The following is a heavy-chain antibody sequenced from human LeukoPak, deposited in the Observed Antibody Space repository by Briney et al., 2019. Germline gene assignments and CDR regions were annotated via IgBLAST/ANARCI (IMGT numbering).Heavy chain of an antibody. CDR2: ISAYNGNT. Sequence: GASVKVSCKASGYTFTSYGISWVRQAPGQGLEWMGWISAYNGNTNYAQKLQGRVTMTRNTSISTAYMELSSLRSEDTAVYYCARATKRYYYYGMDVWGQGTTVTVSS. CDR3: ARATKRYYYYGMDV. CDR1: GYTFTSYG. J-gene: IGHJ6*02. D-gene: IGHD1-26*01. V-gene: IGHV1-18*01.